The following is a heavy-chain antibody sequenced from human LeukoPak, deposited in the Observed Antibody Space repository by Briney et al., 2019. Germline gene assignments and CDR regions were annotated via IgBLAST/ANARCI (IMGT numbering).Heavy chain of an antibody. CDR1: GGSISSSHYY. CDR2: LYYSGTT. CDR3: ARQTSDYYYYYIDV. J-gene: IGHJ6*03. V-gene: IGHV4-39*01. Sequence: SETLSLTCTVSGGSISSSHYYWGWIRQPPGKGLEWIGTLYYSGTTYYNPSLESRVTISEDTSKNQFSLTLRSVTAADTAVYYCARQTSDYYYYYIDVWGKGTTVTVSS.